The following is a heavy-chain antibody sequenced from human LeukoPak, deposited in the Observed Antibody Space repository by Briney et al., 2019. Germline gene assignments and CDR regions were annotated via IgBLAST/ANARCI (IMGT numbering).Heavy chain of an antibody. D-gene: IGHD3-22*01. V-gene: IGHV1-46*01. J-gene: IGHJ4*02. CDR3: ARDWARRDYYDSSGSPSDY. CDR2: INPSGGST. Sequence: AASVKVSCKASGYTFTSYYMHWVRQAPGRGLEWMGIINPSGGSTSYAQKFQGRVTMTRDTSTSTVYMELSSLRSEDTAVYYCARDWARRDYYDSSGSPSDYWGQGTLVTVSS. CDR1: GYTFTSYY.